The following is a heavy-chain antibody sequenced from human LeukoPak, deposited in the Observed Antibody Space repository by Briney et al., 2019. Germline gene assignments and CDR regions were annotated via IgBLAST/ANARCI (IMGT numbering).Heavy chain of an antibody. J-gene: IGHJ4*03. D-gene: IGHD1-1*01. CDR2: GNP. CDR1: GHSISTLSHS. Sequence: SETLSLTCIVSGHSISTLSHSWGWVRQSPGKGLEWIGGNPYQNPSLSPRIAISVDTPHHPLSLRLRSLTPADTAVYSCVRLVATGDYVRGYIDYWGQGTLVTVSS. CDR3: VRLVATGDYVRGYIDY. V-gene: IGHV4-39*01.